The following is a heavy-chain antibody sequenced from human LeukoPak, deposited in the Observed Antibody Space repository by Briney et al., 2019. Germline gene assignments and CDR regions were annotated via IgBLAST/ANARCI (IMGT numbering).Heavy chain of an antibody. D-gene: IGHD2-2*02. J-gene: IGHJ5*02. CDR2: IYTSGST. Sequence: SETLSLTCTVSGGSISSGSYYWSWIRQPAGKGLEWIGRIYTSGSTNYNPSLKSRVTISVDKSKNQFSLKLRSVTAADTAGYYCARDWSGGGSNTSRYITHNWFDPWGQGTLVTVSS. V-gene: IGHV4-61*02. CDR1: GGSISSGSYY. CDR3: ARDWSGGGSNTSRYITHNWFDP.